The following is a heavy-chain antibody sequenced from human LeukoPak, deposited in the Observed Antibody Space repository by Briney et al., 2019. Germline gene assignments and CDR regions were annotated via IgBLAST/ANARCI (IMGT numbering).Heavy chain of an antibody. CDR3: ARVFTVFGVAGDYYYMDV. J-gene: IGHJ6*03. Sequence: SETLSLTCTVSGGSISSGSYYWSWIRQPAGKGLEWIGRIYTSGNTYYNPSLKSRVTISVDTSKNHFSLKLSSVTAADTAVYYCARVFTVFGVAGDYYYMDVWGKGTTVTVSS. V-gene: IGHV4-61*02. CDR1: GGSISSGSYY. CDR2: IYTSGNT. D-gene: IGHD3-3*01.